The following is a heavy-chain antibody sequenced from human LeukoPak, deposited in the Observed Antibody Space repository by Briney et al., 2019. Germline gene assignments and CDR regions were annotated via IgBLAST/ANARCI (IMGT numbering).Heavy chain of an antibody. V-gene: IGHV1-18*01. J-gene: IGHJ4*02. Sequence: ASVKVSCKASGYTFTSYGISWVRQAPGQGLGWMGWISAYNGNTNYAQKLQGRVTMTTDTSTSTAYMELRSLRSDDTAVYYCARCRRDYDFWSGYLTFDYWGQGTLVTVSS. D-gene: IGHD3-3*01. CDR3: ARCRRDYDFWSGYLTFDY. CDR1: GYTFTSYG. CDR2: ISAYNGNT.